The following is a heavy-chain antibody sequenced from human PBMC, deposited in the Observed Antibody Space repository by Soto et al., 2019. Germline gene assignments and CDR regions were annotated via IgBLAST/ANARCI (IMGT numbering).Heavy chain of an antibody. CDR2: IYWDDDK. J-gene: IGHJ4*02. V-gene: IGHV2-5*02. CDR3: AHSLAASNYCDYDPINSFDY. Sequence: QITLKESGPTLVKPTQTLTLTCTFSGFSLSTSGVGVGWIRQPPGKALEWLALIYWDDDKRYSPSLKSRLTLTNDTSKNQVVRTMTNMGPVDTATYSCAHSLAASNYCDYDPINSFDYWGQGTLVTVSS. D-gene: IGHD4-17*01. CDR1: GFSLSTSGVG.